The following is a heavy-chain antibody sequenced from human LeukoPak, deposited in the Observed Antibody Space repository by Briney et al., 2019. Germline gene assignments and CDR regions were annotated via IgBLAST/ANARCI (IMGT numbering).Heavy chain of an antibody. CDR2: INHSGST. CDR3: ARSYGDYLGDYYYYYMDV. V-gene: IGHV4-34*01. D-gene: IGHD4-17*01. J-gene: IGHJ6*03. Sequence: PSETLSLTCAVYGGSFSGYYWSWIRQPPGKGLEWIGEINHSGSTNYNPSLKSRVTISVDTSKNQFSLKLSSVTAADTAGYYCARSYGDYLGDYYYYYMDVWGKGTTVTVSS. CDR1: GGSFSGYY.